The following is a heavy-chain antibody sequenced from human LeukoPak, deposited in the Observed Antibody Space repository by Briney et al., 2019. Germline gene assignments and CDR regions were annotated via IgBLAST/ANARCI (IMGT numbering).Heavy chain of an antibody. CDR2: INHSGST. V-gene: IGHV4-34*01. CDR3: ARTSITMVRGVIAYYYYYYMDV. J-gene: IGHJ6*03. D-gene: IGHD3-10*01. Sequence: SETLSLTCAVYGGSFSGYYWSWIRQPPGKGLEWIGEINHSGSTNYNPSLKSRVTISVDTSKNQFSLKLSSVTAADTAVYYCARTSITMVRGVIAYYYYYYMDVWGKGTTVT. CDR1: GGSFSGYY.